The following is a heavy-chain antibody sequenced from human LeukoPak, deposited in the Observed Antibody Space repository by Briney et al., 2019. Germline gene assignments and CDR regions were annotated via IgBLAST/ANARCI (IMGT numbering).Heavy chain of an antibody. V-gene: IGHV4-30-2*01. CDR3: ARPLGNSGVQYYFDY. CDR2: IYHSGST. Sequence: PSETLSLTCTVSGGSISSGGYYWSWIRQPPGKGLEWIGYIYHSGSTNYNPSLKSRVTISVDTSKNQFSLKLSSVTAADTAVYYCARPLGNSGVQYYFDYWGQGTLVTVSS. J-gene: IGHJ4*02. D-gene: IGHD5-12*01. CDR1: GGSISSGGYY.